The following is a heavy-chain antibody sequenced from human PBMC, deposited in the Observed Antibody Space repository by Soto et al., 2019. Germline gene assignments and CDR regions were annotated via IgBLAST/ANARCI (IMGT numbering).Heavy chain of an antibody. Sequence: EVQLLESGGGLVQTGGSLRLSCAASGFTFSSYAMSWVRQAPGKGLEWVSAISGSGGTTYYADSVKGRFTISKDNTNNPLYQQMNSLRAEDTAVYYCAKDLRYSSSWYAHFDYWGQGTLVTVSS. V-gene: IGHV3-23*01. CDR1: GFTFSSYA. CDR2: ISGSGGTT. D-gene: IGHD6-13*01. CDR3: AKDLRYSSSWYAHFDY. J-gene: IGHJ4*02.